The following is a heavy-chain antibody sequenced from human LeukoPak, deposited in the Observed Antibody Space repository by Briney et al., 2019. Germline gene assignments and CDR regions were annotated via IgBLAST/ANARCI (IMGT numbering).Heavy chain of an antibody. V-gene: IGHV3-74*01. Sequence: GGSLRLSCAASGFTFSSYWMHWVRQAPGKGLVWVSRINSDGSSTSYADSVKGRFTISRDNAKNTLYLQMNSLRAEDTAVYHCAAGYCSSTSCYAAHYWGRGTLVTVSS. D-gene: IGHD2-2*03. J-gene: IGHJ4*02. CDR1: GFTFSSYW. CDR3: AAGYCSSTSCYAAHY. CDR2: INSDGSST.